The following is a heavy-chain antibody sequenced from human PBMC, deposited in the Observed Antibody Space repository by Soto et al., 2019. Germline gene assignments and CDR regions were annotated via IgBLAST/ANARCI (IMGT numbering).Heavy chain of an antibody. CDR1: GFTFTSYG. CDR2: IWYDGSYK. D-gene: IGHD5-12*01. CDR3: ARDREGTGNDLTFDY. J-gene: IGHJ4*02. Sequence: GGSLRLSCAASGFTFTSYGMHWVRQAPGKGLEWVAVIWYDGSYKYYADSVKGRFTISRDTSKNTLYLQMNSLRAEDTAVYYCARDREGTGNDLTFDYWGQGA. V-gene: IGHV3-33*01.